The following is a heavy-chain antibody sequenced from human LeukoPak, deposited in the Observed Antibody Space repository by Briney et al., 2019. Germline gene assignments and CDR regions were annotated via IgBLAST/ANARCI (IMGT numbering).Heavy chain of an antibody. CDR2: IWYDGSNK. CDR1: GFTFSSYG. Sequence: GGSLRLSCAASGFTFSSYGMHWVRQAPGKGLEWVAVIWYDGSNKYYADSVKGRFTISRDNSKDTLYLQMNSLRAEDTAVYYCARDPSRFGYFDWFLGYWGQGTLVTVSS. D-gene: IGHD3-9*01. J-gene: IGHJ4*02. CDR3: ARDPSRFGYFDWFLGY. V-gene: IGHV3-33*01.